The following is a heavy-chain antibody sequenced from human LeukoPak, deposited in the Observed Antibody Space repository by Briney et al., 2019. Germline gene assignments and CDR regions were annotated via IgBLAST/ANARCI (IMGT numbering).Heavy chain of an antibody. V-gene: IGHV4-4*07. CDR3: ATRRITMVRGVPIKGTYNWFDP. CDR2: IYTSGST. Sequence: SETLSLTCTVSGGSISSYYWSWIRQPAGKGLEWIGRIYTSGSTNYNPSLKSRVTMSVDTSKNQFSLKLSSVTAADTAVYYCATRRITMVRGVPIKGTYNWFDPWGQGTLVTVSS. J-gene: IGHJ5*02. D-gene: IGHD3-10*01. CDR1: GGSISSYY.